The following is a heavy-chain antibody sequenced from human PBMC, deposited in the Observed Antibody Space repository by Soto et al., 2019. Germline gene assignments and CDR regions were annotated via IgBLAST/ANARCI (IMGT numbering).Heavy chain of an antibody. CDR2: IYDSGTT. CDR1: GGSISSGGYS. Sequence: PSETLSLTCAVSGGSISSGGYSWTWIRQPPGKGLEWIGYIYDSGTTYYNPSLKSRVTISVDRSKNQFSLRAEDTAVYYCASCRAVAGDYYYYGMDVWGQGTTVTVSS. CDR3: ASCRAVAGDYYYYGMDV. D-gene: IGHD6-19*01. J-gene: IGHJ6*02. V-gene: IGHV4-30-2*01.